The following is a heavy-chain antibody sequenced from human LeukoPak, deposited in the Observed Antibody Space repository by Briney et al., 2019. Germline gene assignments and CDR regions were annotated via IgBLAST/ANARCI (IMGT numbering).Heavy chain of an antibody. V-gene: IGHV4-4*07. CDR3: ARDGNWYYFDY. J-gene: IGHJ4*02. D-gene: IGHD1-1*01. Sequence: PSETLSLTCTVSGGSISSNYWSWIRQSAWKGLEWIGRIYSSGSTNYNPSLKSRVTMSVDTSRNQFSLKLSSVTAADTAVYYCARDGNWYYFDYWGQGTLVTVSS. CDR1: GGSISSNY. CDR2: IYSSGST.